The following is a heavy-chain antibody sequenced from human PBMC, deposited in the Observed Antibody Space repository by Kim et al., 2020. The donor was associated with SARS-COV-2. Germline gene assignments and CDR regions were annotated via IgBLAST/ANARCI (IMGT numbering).Heavy chain of an antibody. CDR1: GFTVSSNY. V-gene: IGHV3-53*01. CDR3: ARVPRFLEWLPYLNYYYYG. D-gene: IGHD3-3*01. CDR2: IYSGGST. J-gene: IGHJ6*01. Sequence: GGSLRLSCAASGFTVSSNYMSWVRQAPGKGLEWVSVIYSGGSTYYADSVKGRFTISRDNSKNSLYLQMNSLRAEDTAVYYCARVPRFLEWLPYLNYYYYG.